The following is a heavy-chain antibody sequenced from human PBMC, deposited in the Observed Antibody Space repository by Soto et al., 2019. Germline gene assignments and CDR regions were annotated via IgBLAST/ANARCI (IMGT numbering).Heavy chain of an antibody. J-gene: IGHJ4*02. D-gene: IGHD2-15*01. CDR1: GFTFSSYT. CDR3: GAATGAY. CDR2: ISRSSSDI. Sequence: EVQLVESGGGLVKPWGSLRLSCAASGFTFSSYTMNWVRQAPGKGLEWVTSISRSSSDIYFADSVKGRFTISRDNAKNSLYLQMNSLRAEDTAVYYCGAATGAYWGQGTLVTVSS. V-gene: IGHV3-21*01.